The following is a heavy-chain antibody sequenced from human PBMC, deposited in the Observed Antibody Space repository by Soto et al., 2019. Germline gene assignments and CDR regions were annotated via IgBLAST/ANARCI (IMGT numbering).Heavy chain of an antibody. J-gene: IGHJ6*02. CDR1: GYSFTSYW. CDR3: ARTAAAGKYYYGMDV. Sequence: GESLKISCKCSGYSFTSYWIGLVRQMPGKGLECMGIICPGDSDTRYSPSFQGQVTISADKSISTAYLQWSSLKASDTAMYYCARTAAAGKYYYGMDVWGQGTTLTVSS. D-gene: IGHD6-13*01. V-gene: IGHV5-51*01. CDR2: ICPGDSDT.